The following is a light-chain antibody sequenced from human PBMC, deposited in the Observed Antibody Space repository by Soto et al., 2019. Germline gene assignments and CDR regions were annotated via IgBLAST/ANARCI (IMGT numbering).Light chain of an antibody. CDR1: QSLTGR. CDR3: QHYKVYPYT. V-gene: IGKV1-5*01. CDR2: DVS. Sequence: DIQMTQSPSTLSASIGDTVTLTCRASQSLTGRLAWYQQKPGRPPKLLIYDVSILASGVPSRFSGSDSGTDFTLTSSSLRPDDSATYYYQHYKVYPYTFGQGTRLDI. J-gene: IGKJ2*01.